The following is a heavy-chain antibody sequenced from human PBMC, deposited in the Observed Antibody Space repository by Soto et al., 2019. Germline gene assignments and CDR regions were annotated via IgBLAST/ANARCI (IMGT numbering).Heavy chain of an antibody. CDR2: IYYSGTS. V-gene: IGHV4-39*01. Sequence: SETLSLTCTVSGGSTSDDTYYWGWIRQPPGKGLEWIGSIYYSGTSSYNPSLESRVTMSVDTSKKQLSLRLRSVTATDTAVYYCTTEAYDNSGSLAFDIWGPGTLVTVSS. J-gene: IGHJ3*02. CDR1: GGSTSDDTYY. CDR3: TTEAYDNSGSLAFDI. D-gene: IGHD3-22*01.